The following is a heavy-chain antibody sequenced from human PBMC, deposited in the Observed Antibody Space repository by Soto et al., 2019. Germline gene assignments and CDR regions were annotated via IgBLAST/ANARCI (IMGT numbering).Heavy chain of an antibody. Sequence: GASVKVSCKSSGYTLSTYGIAWVRQAPGQGLEWMGVINPHGGSTAYAQKFKGRVTLTRDTSASTVYMEVSSLTSEDTAMYYCARSSGGNFGIIIEGTNWFAPWGQGTLVTVSS. CDR1: GYTLSTYG. D-gene: IGHD1-26*01. CDR2: INPHGGST. J-gene: IGHJ5*02. V-gene: IGHV1-18*01. CDR3: ARSSGGNFGIIIEGTNWFAP.